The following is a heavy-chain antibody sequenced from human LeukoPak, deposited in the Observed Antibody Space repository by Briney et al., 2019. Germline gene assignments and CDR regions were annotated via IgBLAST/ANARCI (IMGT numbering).Heavy chain of an antibody. CDR1: GGSISSYY. D-gene: IGHD3-10*01. CDR2: IYYSGST. Sequence: SETLSVTCTVSGGSISSYYWSWIRQPPGKGLEWIGYIYYSGSTNYNPSLKSRVTISVDTSKNQFSLKLSSVTAADTAVYYCARRATLITIGPDVLDFWGQGTMVTVSS. J-gene: IGHJ3*01. CDR3: ARRATLITIGPDVLDF. V-gene: IGHV4-59*01.